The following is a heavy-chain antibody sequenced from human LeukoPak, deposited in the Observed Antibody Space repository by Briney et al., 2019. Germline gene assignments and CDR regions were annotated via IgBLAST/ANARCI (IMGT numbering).Heavy chain of an antibody. CDR3: ARGIDY. V-gene: IGHV4-59*01. CDR1: GGSISFYY. Sequence: SETLSLTCTVSGGSISFYYWSWIRQPPGKGLEWIGYIYYSGSTNYNPSLKSRVTISVDTSKNHFSLKLTSVTAADTAVYYCARGIDYWGQGTLVTVPS. CDR2: IYYSGST. J-gene: IGHJ4*02.